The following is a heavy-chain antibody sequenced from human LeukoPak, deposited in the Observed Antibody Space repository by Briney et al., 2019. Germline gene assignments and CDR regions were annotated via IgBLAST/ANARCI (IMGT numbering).Heavy chain of an antibody. CDR3: AKGRDKYQLLSKNWFDP. Sequence: GRCLRLSCAASGLTFDDYAMHWVRQAPGKGLEWVSGISWNSGSIGYADSVKGRFTISRDNAKNSLYLQMNSLRAEDTALYYCAKGRDKYQLLSKNWFDPWGQGTLVTVSS. CDR2: ISWNSGSI. CDR1: GLTFDDYA. D-gene: IGHD2-2*01. V-gene: IGHV3-9*01. J-gene: IGHJ5*02.